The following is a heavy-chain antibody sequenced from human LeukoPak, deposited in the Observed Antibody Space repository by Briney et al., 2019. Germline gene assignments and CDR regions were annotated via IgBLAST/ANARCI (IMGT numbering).Heavy chain of an antibody. CDR1: GFTFSSYG. V-gene: IGHV3-33*01. Sequence: PGGSLRLSCAASGFTFSSYGMHWVRQAPGKGLEWVAVIWYDGSNKYYADSVKGRFTISRDNSKNTLYLQMSSLRAEDTAVYYCARADYYDSSGYYDYWGQGTLVTVSS. D-gene: IGHD3-22*01. CDR2: IWYDGSNK. CDR3: ARADYYDSSGYYDY. J-gene: IGHJ4*02.